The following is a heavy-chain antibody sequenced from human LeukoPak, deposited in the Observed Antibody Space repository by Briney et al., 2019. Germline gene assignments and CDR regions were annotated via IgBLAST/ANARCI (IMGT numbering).Heavy chain of an antibody. J-gene: IGHJ4*02. Sequence: GGSLRLSCAASGFTFSDYAVTWVRQAPGKGLEWVSSITGGGDKTSSADSVKGRFTTSRDNPKNTAFLQMSSLRAEDTAVYYCARGDGRGWLVGYWGRGTLVTVSS. D-gene: IGHD3-22*01. CDR2: ITGGGDKT. CDR3: ARGDGRGWLVGY. V-gene: IGHV3-23*01. CDR1: GFTFSDYA.